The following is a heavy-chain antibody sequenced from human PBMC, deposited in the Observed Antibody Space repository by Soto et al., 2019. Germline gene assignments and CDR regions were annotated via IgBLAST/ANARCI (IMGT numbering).Heavy chain of an antibody. V-gene: IGHV1-69*02. CDR3: ASRSNRPPKYYFDY. CDR2: IIPILGIA. J-gene: IGHJ4*02. CDR1: GGTFSSYT. Sequence: ASVKVSCKASGGTFSSYTISWVRQAPGQGLEWMGRIIPILGIANYAQKFQGRVTITADKSTSTTYLELSSLRSEDTAVYYCASRSNRPPKYYFDYWGQGTLVTVSS. D-gene: IGHD3-10*01.